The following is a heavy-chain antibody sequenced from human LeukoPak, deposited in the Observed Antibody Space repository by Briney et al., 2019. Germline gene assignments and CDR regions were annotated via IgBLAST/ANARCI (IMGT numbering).Heavy chain of an antibody. J-gene: IGHJ4*02. D-gene: IGHD1-26*01. CDR1: GFTFSSYG. CDR3: AKPLYSGSYYKVASFDY. CDR2: ISYDGSNK. Sequence: PGGSLTLSCAASGFTFSSYGMHWVRQAPGKGLEWVAVISYDGSNKYYADSVKGRFTISRDNSKNTLYRQMNSLRAEDTAVYYCAKPLYSGSYYKVASFDYWGQGALVTVSS. V-gene: IGHV3-30*18.